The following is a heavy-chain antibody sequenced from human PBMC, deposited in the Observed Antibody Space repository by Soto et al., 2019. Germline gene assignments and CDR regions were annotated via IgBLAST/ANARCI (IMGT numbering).Heavy chain of an antibody. J-gene: IGHJ6*02. Sequence: QVQLVESGGGVVQPGRSLRLSCAASGFTFSSYGMHWVRQAPGKGLEWVAVISYDGSNKYYADSVKGRFTISRDNSKNTXYXPMNSLRAEDTAVYYCAKDQGRYYDSSGYRHYGMDVWGQGTTVTVSS. CDR1: GFTFSSYG. D-gene: IGHD3-22*01. V-gene: IGHV3-30*18. CDR2: ISYDGSNK. CDR3: AKDQGRYYDSSGYRHYGMDV.